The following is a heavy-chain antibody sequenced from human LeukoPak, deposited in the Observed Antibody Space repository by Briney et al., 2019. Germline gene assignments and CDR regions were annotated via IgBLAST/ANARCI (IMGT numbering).Heavy chain of an antibody. CDR1: GGSFSGYY. CDR3: ARRNLAAAGRVFGH. CDR2: INHSGST. V-gene: IGHV4-34*01. Sequence: PSGTLSLTCAVYGGSFSGYYWSWIRQPPGKGLEWIGEINHSGSTNYNPSLKSRVTISVDTSKNQFSLKLSSVTAADTAVYYCARRNLAAAGRVFGHWGQGTLVTVSS. D-gene: IGHD6-13*01. J-gene: IGHJ5*02.